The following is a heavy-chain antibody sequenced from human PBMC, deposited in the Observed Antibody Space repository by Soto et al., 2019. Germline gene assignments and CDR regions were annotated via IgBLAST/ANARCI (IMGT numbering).Heavy chain of an antibody. CDR1: GFTFSSYG. CDR3: ARDMGAAVAGNGDY. CDR2: IWYDGSNK. Sequence: GGSLRLSCAASGFTFSSYGMHWVRQAPGKGLEWVAVIWYDGSNKYYADSVKGRFTISRDNSKNTLYLQMNSLRAEDTAVYYCARDMGAAVAGNGDYWGQGTLVTVSS. V-gene: IGHV3-33*01. J-gene: IGHJ4*02. D-gene: IGHD6-19*01.